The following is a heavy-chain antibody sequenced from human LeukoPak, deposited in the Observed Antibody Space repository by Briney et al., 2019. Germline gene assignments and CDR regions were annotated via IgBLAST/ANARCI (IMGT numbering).Heavy chain of an antibody. Sequence: DSVKVSCKASGYTFTGYYMQWVRQAPGQGLEWMGLINPNSGGTNYAQKFKGRGTMTRDTSISLACMEMSRQSSDDTVLYYCARELGYCSSTSCYGEGYYYYMDVWGKGTTVTISS. J-gene: IGHJ6*03. CDR3: ARELGYCSSTSCYGEGYYYYMDV. CDR2: INPNSGGT. V-gene: IGHV1-2*02. CDR1: GYTFTGYY. D-gene: IGHD2-2*01.